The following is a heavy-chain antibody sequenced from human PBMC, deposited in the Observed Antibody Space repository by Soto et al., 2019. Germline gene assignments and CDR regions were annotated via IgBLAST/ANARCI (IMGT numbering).Heavy chain of an antibody. CDR2: TYYRSSWYY. J-gene: IGHJ4*02. D-gene: IGHD2-8*01. CDR3: ARGAFFVSPCTGFDY. V-gene: IGHV6-1*01. Sequence: PSQTLSLTCVISGDSVSSNSVVWNWIRQSPSRGLEWLGRTYYRSSWYYEYAESVRSRIAINPDTSKNQFSLQLNSVTPEDTAVYYCARGAFFVSPCTGFDYWGQGTPVTVSS. CDR1: GDSVSSNSVV.